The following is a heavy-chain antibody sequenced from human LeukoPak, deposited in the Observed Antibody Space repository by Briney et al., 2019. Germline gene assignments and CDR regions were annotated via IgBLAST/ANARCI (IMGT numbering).Heavy chain of an antibody. CDR1: DYTFTSYG. V-gene: IGHV1-18*01. CDR3: ARDRESSGWSDGYDI. J-gene: IGHJ3*02. CDR2: ISAYNGDT. D-gene: IGHD6-19*01. Sequence: ASVKASCKASDYTFTSYGISWVRQAPGQGLEWMGWISAYNGDTSYAQKLQGRVTMTTDTSTSTAYMELRSLRSDDTAVYYCARDRESSGWSDGYDIWGQGTMVTVSS.